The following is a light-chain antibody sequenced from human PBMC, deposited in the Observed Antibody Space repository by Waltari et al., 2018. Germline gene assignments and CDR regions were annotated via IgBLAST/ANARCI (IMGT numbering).Light chain of an antibody. CDR1: QSVLSSSNSKTY. Sequence: DIVMTQSPDSLPVSLGERATINCKSSQSVLSSSNSKTYIAWYQQNPGQLPKLLIYWASTRESGVPDRFSGSGSGTDFTLTISSLQAEDVATYYCQKYNSSPKMFGQGTKVEIK. CDR3: QKYNSSPKM. V-gene: IGKV4-1*01. J-gene: IGKJ1*01. CDR2: WAS.